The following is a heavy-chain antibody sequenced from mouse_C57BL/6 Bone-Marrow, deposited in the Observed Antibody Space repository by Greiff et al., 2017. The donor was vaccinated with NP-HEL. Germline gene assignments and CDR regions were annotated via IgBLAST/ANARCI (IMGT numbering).Heavy chain of an antibody. CDR2: INSGSGGT. D-gene: IGHD1-1*01. Sequence: QVQLQQSGAELVRPGTSVKVSCKASGYAFTNYLIEWVKQRPGQGLEWIGVINSGSGGTNYNETVKGKATLTADKSSSTAYMQLSSLTSEDSVVYFCANYYGSTPFAYWGQGTLVTVSA. V-gene: IGHV1-54*01. CDR3: ANYYGSTPFAY. J-gene: IGHJ3*01. CDR1: GYAFTNYL.